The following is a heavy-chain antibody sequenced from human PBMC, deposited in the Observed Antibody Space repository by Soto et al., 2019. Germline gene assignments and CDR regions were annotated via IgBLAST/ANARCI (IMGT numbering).Heavy chain of an antibody. CDR2: LSYDGIKK. D-gene: IGHD5-18*01. CDR3: ARDGGEYRYGAGRN. Sequence: PGGSLRLSCVASGFTFSTYAMHWVRQAPGKGLEWVAVLSYDGIKKYYADSVKGRFTISRDNSKNTLHLQMNSLRAEDTAVYYCARDGGEYRYGAGRNWGPGTLVTVST. CDR1: GFTFSTYA. V-gene: IGHV3-30-3*01. J-gene: IGHJ4*02.